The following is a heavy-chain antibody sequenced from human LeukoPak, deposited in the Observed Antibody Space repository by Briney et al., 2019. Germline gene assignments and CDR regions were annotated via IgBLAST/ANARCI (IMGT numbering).Heavy chain of an antibody. CDR1: GGSISSYY. Sequence: SETLSLTCTVSGGSISSYYWSWIRQPPGKGLEWIGYIYYSGSTNYNPSLKSRVTISVDTSMHQFSLNLSSVTAADTAVYYCARDSYNYGSGSFDYWGQGTLVTVSS. D-gene: IGHD5-18*01. CDR3: ARDSYNYGSGSFDY. V-gene: IGHV4-59*01. J-gene: IGHJ4*02. CDR2: IYYSGST.